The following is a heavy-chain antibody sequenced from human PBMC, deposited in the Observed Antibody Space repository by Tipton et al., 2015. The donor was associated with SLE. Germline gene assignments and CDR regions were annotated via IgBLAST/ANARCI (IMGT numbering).Heavy chain of an antibody. CDR1: GFTFSSYA. V-gene: IGHV3-30*04. CDR3: VRGGTIVGVVSYHYYYYMDV. J-gene: IGHJ6*03. CDR2: ISYDGSIK. D-gene: IGHD3-3*01. Sequence: SLRLSCAASGFTFSSYAMHWVRQAPGKGLEWVAVISYDGSIKYYADSEKGRFTISRDNAKNSLYLQMNSLRADDTAVYYCVRGGTIVGVVSYHYYYYMDVWGKGTTVTVSS.